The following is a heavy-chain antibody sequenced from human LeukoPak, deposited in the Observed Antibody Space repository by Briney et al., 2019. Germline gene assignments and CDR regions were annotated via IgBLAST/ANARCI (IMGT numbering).Heavy chain of an antibody. J-gene: IGHJ3*02. Sequence: PGGSLRLSCAASGFTFSSYAMHWVRQAPGKGLEWVAVISYDGSNKYYADSVKGRFTISRDNSKNTLYLQMNSLRAEDTALYYCAKDNEAGRDGYNPYAFDIWGQGTMVTVSS. CDR2: ISYDGSNK. CDR1: GFTFSSYA. V-gene: IGHV3-30*01. CDR3: AKDNEAGRDGYNPYAFDI. D-gene: IGHD5-24*01.